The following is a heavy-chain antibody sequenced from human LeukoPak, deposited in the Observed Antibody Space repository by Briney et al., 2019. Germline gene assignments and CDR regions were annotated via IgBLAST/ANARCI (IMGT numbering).Heavy chain of an antibody. CDR2: INHSGST. J-gene: IGHJ4*02. D-gene: IGHD2-2*01. CDR1: GGSISSYY. V-gene: IGHV4-34*01. Sequence: SETLSLTCTVSGGSISSYYWSWIRQPPGKGLEWIGEINHSGSTNYNPSLKSRVTISVDTSKNQFSLKLSSVTAADTAVYYCARGIVVVPAAPYYFDYWGQGTLVTVSS. CDR3: ARGIVVVPAAPYYFDY.